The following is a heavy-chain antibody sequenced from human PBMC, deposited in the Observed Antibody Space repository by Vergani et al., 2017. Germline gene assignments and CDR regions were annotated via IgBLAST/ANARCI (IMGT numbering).Heavy chain of an antibody. CDR3: ARDLLPGTLLLLAY. CDR1: GFTFSDYY. Sequence: QVQLVESGGGLVKPGGSLRLSCAASGFTFSDYYMTWIRQAPGKGLEWISYISGSGHTKYYADSVTGRFAISRDNAKNSLYLQMNNLRVEDTAVYYCARDLLPGTLLLLAYWGQGTLISVSS. V-gene: IGHV3-11*04. D-gene: IGHD1-7*01. J-gene: IGHJ4*02. CDR2: ISGSGHTK.